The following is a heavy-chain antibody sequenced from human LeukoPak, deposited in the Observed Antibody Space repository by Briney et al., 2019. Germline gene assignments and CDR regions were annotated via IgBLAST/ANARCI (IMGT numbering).Heavy chain of an antibody. CDR2: IITIFGTA. Sequence: SVEVSCKASGGTFSSYAISWVRQAPGQGLEWMGGIITIFGTASYAQKFQGRVTITGDESTSTAYMELSSLRSEDTAVYYCARSLSSSEYYYYGMDGWGQGTTVTVSS. CDR1: GGTFSSYA. CDR3: ARSLSSSEYYYYGMDG. J-gene: IGHJ6*02. V-gene: IGHV1-69*13. D-gene: IGHD6-6*01.